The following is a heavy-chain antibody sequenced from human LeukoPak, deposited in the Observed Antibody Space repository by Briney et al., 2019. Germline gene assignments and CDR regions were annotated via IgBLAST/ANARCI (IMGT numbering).Heavy chain of an antibody. CDR2: INWNGGSP. V-gene: IGHV3-20*01. CDR1: GFTFGDCG. J-gene: IGHJ6*03. Sequence: GGTLRLSCEASGFTFGDCGMSWVRQAPGKGLEWVSGINWNGGSPRYADSVKGRFTISRDNAKNSLYLQMNSLRAEDTALYHCARDLARGGPHARLNYYMDVWGKGTTVTVSS. D-gene: IGHD3-16*01. CDR3: ARDLARGGPHARLNYYMDV.